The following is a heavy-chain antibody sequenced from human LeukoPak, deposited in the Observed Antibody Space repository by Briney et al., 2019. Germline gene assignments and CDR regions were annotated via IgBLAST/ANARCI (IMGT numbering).Heavy chain of an antibody. CDR1: GYTFTSYG. J-gene: IGHJ3*02. CDR3: ARLRWPWGI. D-gene: IGHD7-27*01. CDR2: ISAYNGNT. Sequence: GASVKVSCKASGYTFTSYGISWVRQAPGQGLEWMGWISAYNGNTNYAQKFQGRVTITADKSTSTAYMELSSLRSEDTAVYYCARLRWPWGIWGQGTMVTVSS. V-gene: IGHV1-18*01.